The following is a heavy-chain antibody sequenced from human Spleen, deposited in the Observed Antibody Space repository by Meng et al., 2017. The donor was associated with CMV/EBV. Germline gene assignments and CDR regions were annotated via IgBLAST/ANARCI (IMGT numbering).Heavy chain of an antibody. V-gene: IGHV1-2*02. CDR2: INPNSGGI. J-gene: IGHJ4*02. CDR3: ARDRTQLRFLEWLPPFDS. CDR1: GYTFNDYY. Sequence: ASVKVSCKASGYTFNDYYMHWVRQAPGHGLEWLGWINPNSGGIKYAQKFQGRVTMTSDTSIGTAYMELSRLRSDDTAVYYCARDRTQLRFLEWLPPFDSWGQGTLVIVSS. D-gene: IGHD3-3*01.